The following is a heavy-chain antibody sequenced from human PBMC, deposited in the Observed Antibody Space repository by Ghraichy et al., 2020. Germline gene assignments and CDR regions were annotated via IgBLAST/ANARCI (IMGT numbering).Heavy chain of an antibody. CDR3: ARKDLFSYYFDY. Sequence: SVKVSCKASGGTFCSYTISWVRQAPGQGLEWMGRIIPILGIANYAQKFQGRVTITADKSTSTAYMELSSLRSEDTAVYYCARKDLFSYYFDYWGQGTLVTVSS. CDR2: IIPILGIA. J-gene: IGHJ4*02. CDR1: GGTFCSYT. V-gene: IGHV1-69*02. D-gene: IGHD2-21*01.